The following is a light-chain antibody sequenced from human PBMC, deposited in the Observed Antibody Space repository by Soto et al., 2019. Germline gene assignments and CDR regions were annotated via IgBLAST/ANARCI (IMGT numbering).Light chain of an antibody. CDR1: SSNIGSYF. Sequence: QSVLTQPPSASGAPGQRVTISCSGSSSNIGSYFVYWYQQLPGTAPKLLIYRNNQRPSGVPDRFSGSKSGTSASLAISGLRSEDEADYYCAAWDDSLSGVVFGGGTK. V-gene: IGLV1-47*01. J-gene: IGLJ2*01. CDR2: RNN. CDR3: AAWDDSLSGVV.